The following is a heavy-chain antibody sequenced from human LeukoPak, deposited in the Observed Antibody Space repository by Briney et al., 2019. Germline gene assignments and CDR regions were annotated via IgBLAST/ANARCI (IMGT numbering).Heavy chain of an antibody. V-gene: IGHV3-49*04. CDR3: TKSGTAIVGTTAAYYFDY. CDR1: GFTFGDYA. Sequence: GGSLRLSCTASGFTFGDYAMSWVRQAPGKGLEWVGFIRSKAYGGTAEYAASVKGRFTISRDDSKSIAYLQMNSLKTEDTAVYYCTKSGTAIVGTTAAYYFDYWGQETLVTVSS. D-gene: IGHD1-26*01. J-gene: IGHJ4*02. CDR2: IRSKAYGGTA.